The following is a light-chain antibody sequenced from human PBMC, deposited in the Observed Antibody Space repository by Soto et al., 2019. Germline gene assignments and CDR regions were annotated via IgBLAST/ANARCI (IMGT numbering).Light chain of an antibody. V-gene: IGLV4-69*01. CDR2: LNSDGSH. CDR1: SGHSSYV. Sequence: QTVLTQSPSASASLGASVKLTCTLSSGHSSYVIAWHQQQPEKGPRYLMNLNSDGSHSKGDGIPDRFSGSSSGAERYLTISSLQSEDEADYYCQTWGTGIHVVFGGGTQLTV. CDR3: QTWGTGIHVV. J-gene: IGLJ2*01.